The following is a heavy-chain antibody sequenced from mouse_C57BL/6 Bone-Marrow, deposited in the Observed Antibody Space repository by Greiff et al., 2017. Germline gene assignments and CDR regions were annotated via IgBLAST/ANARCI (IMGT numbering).Heavy chain of an antibody. J-gene: IGHJ4*01. CDR1: GYTFTSYW. V-gene: IGHV1-50*01. Sequence: QVQLQQPGAELVKPGASVKLSCKASGYTFTSYWMQWVKQRPGQGLEWIGELDPSDSYTNYNQKFKGKATLTVDTSSRTAYMQLSSLTSEDSAVYYCARSSIYYSGSSPYYYAMDYWGQGTSVTVSS. CDR2: LDPSDSYT. D-gene: IGHD1-1*01. CDR3: ARSSIYYSGSSPYYYAMDY.